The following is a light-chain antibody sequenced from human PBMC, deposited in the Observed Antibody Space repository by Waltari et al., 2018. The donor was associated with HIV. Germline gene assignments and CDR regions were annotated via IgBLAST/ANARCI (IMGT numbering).Light chain of an antibody. CDR3: QQSYVSPPIT. J-gene: IGKJ2*01. CDR2: AAS. CDR1: RSISTF. V-gene: IGKV1-39*01. Sequence: DIQMTQFPSTLSASIGDRVTITCRTSRSISTFLNWYQQRPGKAPALLIYAASNLQSAVPSRFTGSGSGTNFTLSINDLRPEDVGTYCCQQSYVSPPITFGQGTELEL.